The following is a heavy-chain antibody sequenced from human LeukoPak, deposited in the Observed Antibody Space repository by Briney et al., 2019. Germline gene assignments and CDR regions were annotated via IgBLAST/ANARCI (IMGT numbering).Heavy chain of an antibody. CDR2: TYYSGLT. D-gene: IGHD3-10*01. CDR3: ARERTYFGSGSYPDS. V-gene: IGHV4-31*03. Sequence: SETLSLTCTVSGGSTSSGGYYWSWIRQHPGKGLEWIGYTYYSGLTYYNPSLGSRVTVSLDTSRNQFSLKLTSVTAADTAVYYCARERTYFGSGSYPDSWGQGTLVTVSS. J-gene: IGHJ4*02. CDR1: GGSTSSGGYY.